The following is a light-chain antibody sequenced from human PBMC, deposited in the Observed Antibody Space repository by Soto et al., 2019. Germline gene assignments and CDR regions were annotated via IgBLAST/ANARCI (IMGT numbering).Light chain of an antibody. CDR2: GAS. Sequence: EIVLTQSPGTLSLSPGERAPLACRASQSVSSSYLAWYQQKPGQAPRLLIYGASSRATGIPDRFSGSGSGTDFTLTISRLEPEDFATYYCQQSYSMPPITFGQGTRLEIK. J-gene: IGKJ5*01. V-gene: IGKV3-20*01. CDR1: QSVSSSY. CDR3: QQSYSMPPIT.